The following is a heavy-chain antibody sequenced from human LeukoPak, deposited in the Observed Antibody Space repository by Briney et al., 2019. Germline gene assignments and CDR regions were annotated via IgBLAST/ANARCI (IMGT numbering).Heavy chain of an antibody. CDR1: GFTFSSYA. Sequence: GRSLRLSCAASGFTFSSYAMHWVRQAPGKGLEWVAVISYDGSNKYYADSVKGRFTISRENSKNTLYLQMNSLRAEDTAVYYCARDLGVVVVAALDYWGQGTLVTVSS. CDR3: ARDLGVVVVAALDY. D-gene: IGHD2-15*01. V-gene: IGHV3-30-3*01. CDR2: ISYDGSNK. J-gene: IGHJ4*02.